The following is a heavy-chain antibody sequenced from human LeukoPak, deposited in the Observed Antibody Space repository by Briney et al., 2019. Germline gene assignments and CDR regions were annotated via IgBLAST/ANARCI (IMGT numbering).Heavy chain of an antibody. J-gene: IGHJ6*02. Sequence: GGSLRLSCAASGFTFDDYTMHWVRQPPGKSLQWVSLITWDGGSTHYADSVKGRFTISRDNAKNSLYLQMNSLRAEDTAVYYCARVGVAAAGTGPIYGMDVWGQGTTVTVSS. CDR2: ITWDGGST. CDR3: ARVGVAAAGTGPIYGMDV. V-gene: IGHV3-43*01. CDR1: GFTFDDYT. D-gene: IGHD6-13*01.